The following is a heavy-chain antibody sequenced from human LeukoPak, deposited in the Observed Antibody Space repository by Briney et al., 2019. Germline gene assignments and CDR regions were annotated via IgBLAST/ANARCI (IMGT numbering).Heavy chain of an antibody. CDR3: ATMTTVTTFPPHYFDY. J-gene: IGHJ4*02. D-gene: IGHD4-17*01. CDR2: FIPIFGTA. V-gene: IGHV1-69*13. Sequence: SGKLSCKASGATFSSYAISWGRQAPGQGLEWMGGFIPIFGTANYAQKFQGRVTITADESTSTAYMELSSLRSEDTAVYYCATMTTVTTFPPHYFDYWGQGTLVTVSS. CDR1: GATFSSYA.